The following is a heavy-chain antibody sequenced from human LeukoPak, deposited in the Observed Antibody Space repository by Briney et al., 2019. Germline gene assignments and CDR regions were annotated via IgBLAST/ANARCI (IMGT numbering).Heavy chain of an antibody. V-gene: IGHV3-21*01. J-gene: IGHJ5*02. Sequence: GGRLRLSCAASGVTLSRYSMNWVSEAPGEGVEGGSWISSSRSDIYYADSVKGGFTISRDNPKNSLSLQMNSLRAEDTAVYYCASTLVGATGFDPWGQGTLVTVSS. CDR1: GVTLSRYS. CDR2: ISSSRSDI. D-gene: IGHD1-26*01. CDR3: ASTLVGATGFDP.